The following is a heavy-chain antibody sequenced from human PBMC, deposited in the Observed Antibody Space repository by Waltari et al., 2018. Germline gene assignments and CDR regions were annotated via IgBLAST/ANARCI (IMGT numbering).Heavy chain of an antibody. CDR1: GLTFTSYA. V-gene: IGHV3-23*04. D-gene: IGHD6-19*01. CDR3: AKGETTGWYRCFDY. J-gene: IGHJ4*02. Sequence: EVPLVDSGGDLTQPGGSLRLSCVASGLTFTSYALSWVRQVPGKGLEWVSSITASGHITYYADSVKGRFSISRDKSKNTVYLQMDSLRAEDTAVYHCAKGETTGWYRCFDYWGQGTQVTVSS. CDR2: ITASGHIT.